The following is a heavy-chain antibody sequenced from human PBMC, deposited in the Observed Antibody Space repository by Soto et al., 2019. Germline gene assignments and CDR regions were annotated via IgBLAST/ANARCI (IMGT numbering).Heavy chain of an antibody. CDR3: ARDGGYSGFDFFDY. V-gene: IGHV3-7*01. CDR1: GLTFSNSW. Sequence: PGGSLRLSCEVSGLTFSNSWMSWVRQAPGKGLEWVANIKQDGSQKYYVDSVKGRFTISRDNAKKSLYLQMNTLRAEDTAVYYCARDGGYSGFDFFDYWGQGTLVTVSS. CDR2: IKQDGSQK. J-gene: IGHJ4*02. D-gene: IGHD5-12*01.